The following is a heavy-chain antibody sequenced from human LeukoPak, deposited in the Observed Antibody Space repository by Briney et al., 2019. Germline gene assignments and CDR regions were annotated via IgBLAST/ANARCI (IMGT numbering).Heavy chain of an antibody. CDR2: INSDGSST. V-gene: IGHV3-74*01. CDR3: AREVEDAFDI. D-gene: IGHD2-2*01. Sequence: GGSLRLSCAASGFTFSSYLMHCVRQAPRKGLVWVSRINSDGSSTSYADSVKGRLTISRDNAKNTLYLQMNSLRAEDTAVYYCAREVEDAFDIWGQGTMVTVSS. CDR1: GFTFSSYL. J-gene: IGHJ3*02.